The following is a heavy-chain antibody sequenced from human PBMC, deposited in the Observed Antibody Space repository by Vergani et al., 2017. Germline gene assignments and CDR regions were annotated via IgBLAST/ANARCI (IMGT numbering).Heavy chain of an antibody. CDR2: IYYSGST. D-gene: IGHD2-2*02. V-gene: IGHV4-31*03. CDR3: ARVDCSSTSCYRGAYYYMDV. CDR1: GGSISSGGYY. J-gene: IGHJ6*03. Sequence: QVQLQESGPGLVKPSQTLSLTCTVSGGSISSGGYYWSWIRQHPGKGLEWIGYIYYSGSTYYNPSLKSRVTISVDTSKNQCSLKLSSVTAADTAVYYCARVDCSSTSCYRGAYYYMDVWGKGTTVTVSS.